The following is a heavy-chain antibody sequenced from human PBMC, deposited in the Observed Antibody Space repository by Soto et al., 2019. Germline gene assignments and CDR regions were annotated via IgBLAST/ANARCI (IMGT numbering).Heavy chain of an antibody. CDR3: ARGPTSIYCSSTSCPEEYYYYMDV. CDR1: GYTFTSHD. CDR2: MNPINGNT. V-gene: IGHV1-8*01. Sequence: QVQLVQSGAEVKQPGASVKVSCKASGYTFTSHDINWVRQANGQGLEWMGWMNPINGNTGYDHRFQGRVTLTRDSSISTAYMELSSLTSEDTALYYCARGPTSIYCSSTSCPEEYYYYMDVWGKGTTVTVSS. J-gene: IGHJ6*03. D-gene: IGHD2-2*01.